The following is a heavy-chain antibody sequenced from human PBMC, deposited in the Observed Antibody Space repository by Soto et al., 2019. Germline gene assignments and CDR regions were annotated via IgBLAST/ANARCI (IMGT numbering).Heavy chain of an antibody. Sequence: SEILSLTCTVSGGSISSYYWSWIRQPPGKGLEWIGYIYYSGSTNYNPSLKSRVTISVDTSKNQFSLKLSSVTAADTAVYYCARDADYGPENSKFWAFDIWSQGTLVTVSS. V-gene: IGHV4-59*12. J-gene: IGHJ3*02. CDR2: IYYSGST. CDR1: GGSISSYY. D-gene: IGHD3-10*01. CDR3: ARDADYGPENSKFWAFDI.